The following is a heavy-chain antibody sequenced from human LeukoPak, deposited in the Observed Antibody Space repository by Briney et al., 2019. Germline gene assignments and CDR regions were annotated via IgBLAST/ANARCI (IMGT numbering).Heavy chain of an antibody. Sequence: GGSLRLSCVVSGFTFSSYWMSWVRQAPGKGLEWVANIRQDGSEKYYVDSVKGRFTVSRDNGENSLYLQMHSLRVGDTAVYYCARYSSTWYYFDSWGQGTLVTVSS. CDR3: ARYSSTWYYFDS. V-gene: IGHV3-7*03. CDR1: GFTFSSYW. J-gene: IGHJ4*02. CDR2: IRQDGSEK. D-gene: IGHD6-13*01.